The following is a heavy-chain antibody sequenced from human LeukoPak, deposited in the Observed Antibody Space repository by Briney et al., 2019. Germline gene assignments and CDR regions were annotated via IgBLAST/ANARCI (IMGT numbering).Heavy chain of an antibody. V-gene: IGHV3-21*01. D-gene: IGHD6-13*01. Sequence: PGGSLRLSCAASGFTFSSYAMSWVRQAPGKGLEWVSSISSSSSYIYYADSVKGRFTISRDNAKNSLYLQMNSLRAEDTAVYYCARDRVGYSSSWYGSYNWFDPWGQGTLVTVSS. CDR2: ISSSSSYI. CDR1: GFTFSSYA. J-gene: IGHJ5*02. CDR3: ARDRVGYSSSWYGSYNWFDP.